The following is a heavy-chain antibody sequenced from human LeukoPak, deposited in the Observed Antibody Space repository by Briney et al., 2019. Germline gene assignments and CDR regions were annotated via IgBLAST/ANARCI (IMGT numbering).Heavy chain of an antibody. D-gene: IGHD3-10*01. V-gene: IGHV4-61*02. CDR3: ASARFRNYYGSGWLI. CDR1: GGSISSGSYY. CDR2: IYTSGST. J-gene: IGHJ6*02. Sequence: PSETLSLTCTVSGGSISSGSYYWSWIRQPAGKGLEWIGRIYTSGSTNYNPSLKSRVTISVDTSKNQFSLKLSSVTAADTAVYYCASARFRNYYGSGWLIWGQGTTVTVSS.